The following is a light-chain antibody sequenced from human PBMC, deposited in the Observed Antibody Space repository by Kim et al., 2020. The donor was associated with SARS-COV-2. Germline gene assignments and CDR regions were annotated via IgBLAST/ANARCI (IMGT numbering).Light chain of an antibody. CDR3: QHRRTWPLT. V-gene: IGKV3-11*01. CDR1: QYIDNW. CDR2: DAS. J-gene: IGKJ2*01. Sequence: EIVLTQSPATLSLSPGGRATLSCRASQYIDNWLAWYQQKPGQVPRLLIYDASNRATGIPARFSGSGSGTDFTLTISSLEPADFAVYYCQHRRTWPLTFGQGTKLEI.